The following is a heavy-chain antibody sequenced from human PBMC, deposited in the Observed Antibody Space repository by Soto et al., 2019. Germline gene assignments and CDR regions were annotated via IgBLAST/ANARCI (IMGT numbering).Heavy chain of an antibody. V-gene: IGHV4-34*01. J-gene: IGHJ6*02. CDR3: ARGVRFLSWYYYYGMDV. CDR2: INHSGST. CDR1: GGSFSGYY. Sequence: PSETLSLTCAVYGGSFSGYYWGWIRQPPGKGLEWIGEINHSGSTNYNPSLKSRVTISVDTSKNQFSLKLSSVTAADTAVYYCARGVRFLSWYYYYGMDVWGQGTTVTVSS. D-gene: IGHD3-3*01.